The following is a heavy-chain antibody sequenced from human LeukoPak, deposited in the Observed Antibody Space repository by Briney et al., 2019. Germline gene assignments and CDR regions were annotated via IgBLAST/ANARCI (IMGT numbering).Heavy chain of an antibody. CDR3: ARLRSGNFDS. J-gene: IGHJ4*02. Sequence: SEILSLTCTVSGDSISSYYWSWIRQPPGKGLEWIGYIYYSGSTNYNPSLKSRVTISVDTSKNQFSLKLSSVTAADTAVYYCARLRSGNFDSWGQGTLVTVSS. CDR1: GDSISSYY. V-gene: IGHV4-59*01. CDR2: IYYSGST. D-gene: IGHD1-26*01.